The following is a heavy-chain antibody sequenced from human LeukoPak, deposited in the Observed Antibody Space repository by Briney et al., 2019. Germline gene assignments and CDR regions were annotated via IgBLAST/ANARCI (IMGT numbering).Heavy chain of an antibody. Sequence: GGSLRLSCAASGVTFTNYAMTWVRQAPGKGLEWVSSISGSGGRTYYTDSVKGRFTISRDNSKNTLYLQMNSLRAEDTAVYYCAKSLTTVTTGGWYFDLWGRGTLVTVSS. V-gene: IGHV3-23*01. CDR3: AKSLTTVTTGGWYFDL. J-gene: IGHJ2*01. D-gene: IGHD4-17*01. CDR1: GVTFTNYA. CDR2: ISGSGGRT.